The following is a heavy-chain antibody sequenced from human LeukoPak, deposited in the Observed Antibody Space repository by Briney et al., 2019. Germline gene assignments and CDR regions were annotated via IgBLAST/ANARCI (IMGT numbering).Heavy chain of an antibody. CDR3: ANTSPYYYDSSGYDY. J-gene: IGHJ4*02. D-gene: IGHD3-22*01. Sequence: PGGSLRLSCAASGFTFSTYAMHWVRQAPGKGLEWVSYISSSGSTIYYADSVKGRFTISRDNSKNTLYLQMNSLRAEDTAVYYCANTSPYYYDSSGYDYWGQGTLVTVSS. CDR2: ISSSGSTI. V-gene: IGHV3-48*01. CDR1: GFTFSTYA.